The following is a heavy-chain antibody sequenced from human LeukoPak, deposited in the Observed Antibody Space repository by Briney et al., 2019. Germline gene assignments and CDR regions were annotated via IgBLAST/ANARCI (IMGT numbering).Heavy chain of an antibody. Sequence: GGSLRLSCAASGFSFSDFSMNWVRQAPGKGLEDISYIRTDSKTIWYADSVKGRFTISRDNAKNSLYLQMNSLRVEDTAVYYCAKTEYSDSRGRWFDPWGQGTLVTVSS. CDR3: AKTEYSDSRGRWFDP. J-gene: IGHJ5*02. D-gene: IGHD6-6*01. CDR2: IRTDSKTI. CDR1: GFSFSDFS. V-gene: IGHV3-48*01.